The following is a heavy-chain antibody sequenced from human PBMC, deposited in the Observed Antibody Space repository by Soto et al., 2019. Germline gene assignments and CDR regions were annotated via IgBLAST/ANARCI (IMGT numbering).Heavy chain of an antibody. Sequence: LSLTCTVSGGSISSGGYYWSWIRQHPGKGLEWIGYIYYSGSTYYNPSLKSRVTISVDTPKNQFSLKLSSVTAADTAVYYCARPRMDYDFWSGYGHAFDIWGQGTMVTVSS. J-gene: IGHJ3*02. CDR2: IYYSGST. V-gene: IGHV4-31*03. D-gene: IGHD3-3*01. CDR1: GGSISSGGYY. CDR3: ARPRMDYDFWSGYGHAFDI.